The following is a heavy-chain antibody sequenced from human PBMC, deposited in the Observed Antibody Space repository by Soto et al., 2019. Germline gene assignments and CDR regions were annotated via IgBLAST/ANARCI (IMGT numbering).Heavy chain of an antibody. Sequence: GGSLRLSCAASGFTFSHYAMTWVRQAPGKGLEWVSDISGSGGSADYADSVKGRFTISRDNSKNMLYMEMNSLRAEDTAVYYCAKSHSSAAVYYYYYGMDVWGQGTTVTVSS. D-gene: IGHD3-22*01. CDR3: AKSHSSAAVYYYYYGMDV. V-gene: IGHV3-23*01. CDR2: ISGSGGSA. CDR1: GFTFSHYA. J-gene: IGHJ6*02.